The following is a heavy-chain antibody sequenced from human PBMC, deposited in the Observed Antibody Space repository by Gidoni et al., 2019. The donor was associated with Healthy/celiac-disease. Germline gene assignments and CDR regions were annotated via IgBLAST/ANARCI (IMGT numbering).Heavy chain of an antibody. V-gene: IGHV3-30-3*01. CDR1: GFTFSSYA. D-gene: IGHD5-18*01. CDR2: ISYDGSNK. CDR3: ARDKVDRYGPILGWYFDL. Sequence: QVQLVESGGGVVQPGRSLSLSGAALGFTFSSYALHWVRQATGKGLEWVAVISYDGSNKYYAYAVKGRFTISRDNSKNTLYLQMNSLRAEDTAVYYCARDKVDRYGPILGWYFDLWGRGTLVTVSS. J-gene: IGHJ2*01.